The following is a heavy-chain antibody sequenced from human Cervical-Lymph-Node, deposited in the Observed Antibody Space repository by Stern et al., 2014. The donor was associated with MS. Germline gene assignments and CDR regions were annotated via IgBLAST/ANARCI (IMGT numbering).Heavy chain of an antibody. J-gene: IGHJ4*02. CDR3: ARGSDWYPFDY. CDR1: GFAFSTYG. V-gene: IGHV3-30*03. CDR2: KSYGGAKT. D-gene: IGHD6-19*01. Sequence: VQLLESGGGVVQPGKSLRLSCSPSGFAFSTYGMAWVRQAPGQGLEWVSHKSYGGAKTYNAATVKDRFTISRDKPMNTLYLQMKILRDGDTAVYYCARGSDWYPFDYWGQGTLVTVSS.